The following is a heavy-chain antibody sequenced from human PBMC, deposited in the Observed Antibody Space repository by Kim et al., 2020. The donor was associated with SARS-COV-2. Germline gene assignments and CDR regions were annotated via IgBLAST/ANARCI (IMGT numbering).Heavy chain of an antibody. V-gene: IGHV4-31*03. CDR2: IYYSGST. CDR1: GGSISSGGYY. CDR3: ARVDQWLGGNYFDY. J-gene: IGHJ4*02. Sequence: SETLSLTCTVSGGSISSGGYYWSWIRQHPGKGLEWIGYIYYSGSTYYNPSLKSRVTISVDTSKNQFSLKLSSVTAADTAVYYCARVDQWLGGNYFDYWGQGTLVTVSS. D-gene: IGHD6-19*01.